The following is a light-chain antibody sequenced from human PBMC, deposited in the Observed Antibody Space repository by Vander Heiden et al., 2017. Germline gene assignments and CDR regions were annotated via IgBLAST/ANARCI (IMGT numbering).Light chain of an antibody. CDR2: GAS. Sequence: DIVMTQSPAPLAVSLGERATINCKSSQSVLYNSNNMNYLAWYQQKPGQPPKLLIYGASARESGVPDRFSGSGSGADFTLTISSLQAEDVAVYYCQQYYAAPWAFGQGTKVEIK. CDR3: QQYYAAPWA. CDR1: QSVLYNSNNMNY. V-gene: IGKV4-1*01. J-gene: IGKJ1*01.